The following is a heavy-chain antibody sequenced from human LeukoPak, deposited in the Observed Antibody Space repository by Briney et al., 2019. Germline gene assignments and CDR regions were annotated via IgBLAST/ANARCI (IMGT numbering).Heavy chain of an antibody. CDR1: GDRVSSNSAA. V-gene: IGHV6-1*01. D-gene: IGHD1-1*01. J-gene: IGHJ4*02. CDR3: ARGHNWGESGFDY. Sequence: SHTLSLTYAISGDRVSSNSAAGNWIRQSPSRGLEWLGRTYYRSKWYNDYAVSVKSRISINPDTPKNQFPLRLNSVTPEDTAVSYCARGHNWGESGFDYWGQGTLVTVSS. CDR2: TYYRSKWYN.